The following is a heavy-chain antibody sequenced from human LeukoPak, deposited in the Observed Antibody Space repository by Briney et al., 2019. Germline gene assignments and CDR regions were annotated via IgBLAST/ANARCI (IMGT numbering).Heavy chain of an antibody. CDR3: AKDRSGWSSFDY. Sequence: GGSLRLSCAASGFTFSTYAMNWVRQAPGKGLEWVSAISGSGGNYYADSVKGRFTISRDNSKNTLYLQMNSLRAEDTAVYCCAKDRSGWSSFDYWGQGTLVTVSS. J-gene: IGHJ4*02. CDR1: GFTFSTYA. CDR2: ISGSGGN. D-gene: IGHD6-19*01. V-gene: IGHV3-23*01.